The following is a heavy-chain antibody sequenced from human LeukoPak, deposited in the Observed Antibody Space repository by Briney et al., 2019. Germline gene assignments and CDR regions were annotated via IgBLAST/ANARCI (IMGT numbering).Heavy chain of an antibody. CDR2: INSDGSRR. V-gene: IGHV3-74*03. Sequence: GGSLRLSCAASGFNVSIYWMHWVRQAPGKGLVWVSRINSDGSRRMYADSVKGRFTISRDNAKNTLYLQMNSLRAEDTATYFCTRGGYCGADNCYSGVDYFDPWGQGTLVTVSS. CDR1: GFNVSIYW. D-gene: IGHD2-15*01. J-gene: IGHJ5*02. CDR3: TRGGYCGADNCYSGVDYFDP.